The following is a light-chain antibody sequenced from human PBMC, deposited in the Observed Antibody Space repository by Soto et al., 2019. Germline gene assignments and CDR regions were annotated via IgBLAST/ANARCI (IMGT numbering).Light chain of an antibody. CDR3: QQRSNWPIT. CDR2: DAS. Sequence: EIVLTQSPATLSLSPGERATLSCRPSQSVSSYFAWYQQKPGRALRLLIYDASNRATGIPARFIGSGSGTDFTLTISSLEPEDFAVYYCQQRSNWPITFGQGTRLEIK. CDR1: QSVSSY. J-gene: IGKJ5*01. V-gene: IGKV3-11*01.